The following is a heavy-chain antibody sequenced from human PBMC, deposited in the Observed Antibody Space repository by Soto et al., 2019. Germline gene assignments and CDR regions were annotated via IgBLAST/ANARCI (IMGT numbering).Heavy chain of an antibody. CDR2: IYYSGST. CDR1: GGSDSSSDDY. V-gene: IGHV4-39*01. J-gene: IGHJ4*02. Sequence: QLQLQQSGPGLVKPSETLSLTCTVSGGSDSSSDDYWGWIRQPPGKGLEWIGSIYYSGSTYYNPSLKSRVTISVDTSKNQFFLKLTSVTAADTAMYYCARRITVSNYYFDYWGQGTLVTVSS. CDR3: ARRITVSNYYFDY. D-gene: IGHD3-16*01.